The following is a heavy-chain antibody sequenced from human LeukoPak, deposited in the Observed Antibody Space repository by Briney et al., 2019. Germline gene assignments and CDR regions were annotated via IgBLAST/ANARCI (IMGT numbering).Heavy chain of an antibody. CDR2: IIPIFGTA. D-gene: IGHD6-19*01. J-gene: IGHJ6*02. Sequence: GASVKVSCKASGGTFSSYAISWVRQAPGQGLEWMGGIIPIFGTANYAQKFQGRVTITTDESTSTAYMELSNLRSEDTAVYYCARLYSSGWPLECMDVWGQGTTVTVSS. CDR1: GGTFSSYA. V-gene: IGHV1-69*05. CDR3: ARLYSSGWPLECMDV.